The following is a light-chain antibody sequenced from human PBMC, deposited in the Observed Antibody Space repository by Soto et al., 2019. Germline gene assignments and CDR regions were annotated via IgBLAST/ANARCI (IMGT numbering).Light chain of an antibody. CDR2: GAS. V-gene: IGKV3-15*01. Sequence: EIVMTQSPATLSVSPGERATLSCRASQSVSSNLAWYQQKPGQAPRLLIYGASTRATGIPARFSGSGSWTEFTLTIRSLQSEDFAVYYCQQYNNWPRKLTFGGGTKVEIK. CDR1: QSVSSN. J-gene: IGKJ4*01. CDR3: QQYNNWPRKLT.